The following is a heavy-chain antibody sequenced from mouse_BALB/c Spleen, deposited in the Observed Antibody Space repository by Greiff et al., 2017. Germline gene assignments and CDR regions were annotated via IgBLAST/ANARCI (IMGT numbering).Heavy chain of an antibody. Sequence: VQLQQSGPELVKPGASVKISCKASGYAFSSSWMNWVKQRPGQGLEWIGRIYPGDGDTNYNGKFKGKATLTADKSSSTAYMQLSSLTSVDSAVYFCARWGNYDAMDYWGQGTSVTVSS. CDR2: IYPGDGDT. J-gene: IGHJ4*01. CDR1: GYAFSSSW. CDR3: ARWGNYDAMDY. V-gene: IGHV1-82*01. D-gene: IGHD2-1*01.